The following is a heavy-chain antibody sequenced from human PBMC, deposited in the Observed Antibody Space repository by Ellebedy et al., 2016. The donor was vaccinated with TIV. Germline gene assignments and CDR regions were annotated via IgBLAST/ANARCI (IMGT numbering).Heavy chain of an antibody. CDR3: ARDFYGAGSFGAFDI. CDR2: IYYSGST. V-gene: IGHV4-31*03. CDR1: GGSISSGDYY. Sequence: SETLSLTXTVSGGSISSGDYYWSWIRQHPGKGLEWIGYIYYSGSTYYNPSLKSRVTISVDTSKNQFSLKLSSVTAADTAVYYCARDFYGAGSFGAFDIWGQGTMVTVSS. D-gene: IGHD2/OR15-2a*01. J-gene: IGHJ3*02.